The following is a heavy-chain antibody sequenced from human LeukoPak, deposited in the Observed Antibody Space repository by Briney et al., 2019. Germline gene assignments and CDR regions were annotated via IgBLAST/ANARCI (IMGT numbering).Heavy chain of an antibody. CDR2: ISGSGGST. Sequence: GESLKISCAASGFTFSSYAMSWVRQAPGKGLEWVSGISGSGGSTYYADSVKGRFTISRDNSRNTLYLQMSSPRAEDTAVYYCAILPGYSSGWYEVNYWGQGTLVTVSS. CDR1: GFTFSSYA. V-gene: IGHV3-23*01. J-gene: IGHJ4*02. CDR3: AILPGYSSGWYEVNY. D-gene: IGHD6-13*01.